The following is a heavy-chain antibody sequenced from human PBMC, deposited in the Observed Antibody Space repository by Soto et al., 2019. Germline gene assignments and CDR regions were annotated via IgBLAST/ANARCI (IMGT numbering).Heavy chain of an antibody. CDR1: GFTFSSYG. Sequence: PGGSLRLSCAASGFTFSSYGMHWVRQAPGKELEWVAVISYDGNNKYYADSVKGRFTISRDNSKNTLYLQMNTLRAEDTAVYYCAKDPLGYCTNGVCYTGDYYYGMDVWGRGTTVTVSS. CDR3: AKDPLGYCTNGVCYTGDYYYGMDV. CDR2: ISYDGNNK. V-gene: IGHV3-30*18. J-gene: IGHJ6*02. D-gene: IGHD2-8*01.